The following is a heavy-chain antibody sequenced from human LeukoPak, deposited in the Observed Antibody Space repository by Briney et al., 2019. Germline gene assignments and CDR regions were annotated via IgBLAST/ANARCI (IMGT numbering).Heavy chain of an antibody. V-gene: IGHV4-39*07. J-gene: IGHJ4*02. D-gene: IGHD3-22*01. Sequence: SETLSLTCSVSGGSISSGSYYWAWIRQPPGKGLEWFGSINYSGNTYYNPSLKSRVTMSVDTSKNQFSLKLSSVTAADTAVYYCASSSSGYYYVYFDYWGQGTLVTVSS. CDR2: INYSGNT. CDR3: ASSSSGYYYVYFDY. CDR1: GGSISSGSYY.